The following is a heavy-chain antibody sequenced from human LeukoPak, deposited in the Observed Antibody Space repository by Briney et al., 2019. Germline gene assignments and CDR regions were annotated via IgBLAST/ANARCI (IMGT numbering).Heavy chain of an antibody. J-gene: IGHJ4*02. D-gene: IGHD4-17*01. CDR2: IYYSGST. V-gene: IGHV4-59*12. Sequence: SETLSLTCTVSGGSISSYYWSWIWQPPGKGLEWIGYIYYSGSTNYNPSLKSRVTISVDTSKNQFSLKLSSVTAADTAVYYCAKVPWEYGDYAPFDYWGQGTLVTVSS. CDR3: AKVPWEYGDYAPFDY. CDR1: GGSISSYY.